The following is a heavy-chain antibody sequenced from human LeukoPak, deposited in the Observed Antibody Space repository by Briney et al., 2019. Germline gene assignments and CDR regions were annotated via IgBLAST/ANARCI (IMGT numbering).Heavy chain of an antibody. V-gene: IGHV3-7*05. CDR3: AKVTGSGYLSEIDY. CDR2: IKQDGSEK. J-gene: IGHJ4*02. Sequence: GGSLRLSCAASGFTFSTYWMSWVRQAPGKGLEWVANIKQDGSEKYYVDSVKGRFTISRDNSKNTLYLQMNSLRADDTAVYYCAKVTGSGYLSEIDYWGQGTLVTVSS. CDR1: GFTFSTYW. D-gene: IGHD3-22*01.